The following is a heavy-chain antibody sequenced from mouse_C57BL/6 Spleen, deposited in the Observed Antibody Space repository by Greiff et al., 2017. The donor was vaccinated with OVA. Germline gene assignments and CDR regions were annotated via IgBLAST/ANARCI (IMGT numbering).Heavy chain of an antibody. Sequence: EVKVVESGGDLVKPGGSLKLSCAASGFTFSSYGMSWVRQTPDKRLEWVATISSGGSYTYYPDSVKGRFTISRDNAKNTLYLQMSSLKSEDTAMYYCARQRAQAPFDYWGQGTTLTVSS. CDR3: ARQRAQAPFDY. J-gene: IGHJ2*01. CDR1: GFTFSSYG. CDR2: ISSGGSYT. V-gene: IGHV5-6*01. D-gene: IGHD3-2*02.